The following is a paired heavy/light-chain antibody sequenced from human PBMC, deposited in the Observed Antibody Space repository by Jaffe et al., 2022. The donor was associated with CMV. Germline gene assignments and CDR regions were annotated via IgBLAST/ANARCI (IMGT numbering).Heavy chain of an antibody. D-gene: IGHD1-26*01. V-gene: IGHV3-23*01. Sequence: EVQLLESGGGLVQPGGSLRLSCAASGFTFSKYAMTWVRQAPGKGLEWVSGISGSGGSTYYANSVKGRFTISRDNSKNTLYLQLNSLGGDDTAIYYCAKDSGVYYALEQYFDYWGQGTRVTVSS. CDR3: AKDSGVYYALEQYFDY. J-gene: IGHJ4*02. CDR1: GFTFSKYA. CDR2: ISGSGGST.
Light chain of an antibody. CDR1: SGSIASNY. V-gene: IGLV6-57*04. J-gene: IGLJ3*02. CDR2: QDN. Sequence: NFMLTQPHSVSESPGKTVTISCTRSSGSIASNYVQWYQQRPGSAPATVIYQDNQRPSGVPDRFSGSIDSSSNAASLTISGLKTEDEADYYCQSYDSSRMFGGGTKLTVL. CDR3: QSYDSSRM.